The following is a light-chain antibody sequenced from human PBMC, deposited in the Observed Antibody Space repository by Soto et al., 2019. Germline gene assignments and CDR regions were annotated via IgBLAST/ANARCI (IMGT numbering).Light chain of an antibody. V-gene: IGKV3-20*01. Sequence: EIVLTQSPGTLSLSPWERATLSCRASQSVSSSFLAWYQQKVGQAPRLLIYDASSRATGIPDRFSGSGSGKDITLTISRLAPEDFAVYFCQQYGSSPTFGQGTKVDIK. CDR3: QQYGSSPT. J-gene: IGKJ1*01. CDR1: QSVSSSF. CDR2: DAS.